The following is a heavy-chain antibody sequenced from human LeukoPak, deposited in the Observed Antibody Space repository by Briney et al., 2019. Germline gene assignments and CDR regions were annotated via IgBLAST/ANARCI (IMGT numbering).Heavy chain of an antibody. V-gene: IGHV4-34*01. CDR1: GGSFSGYY. CDR3: VMGYCSGGSCHPNDAFDI. D-gene: IGHD2-15*01. CDR2: INHSGGT. J-gene: IGHJ3*02. Sequence: PSETLSLTCAVYGGSFSGYYWSWIRQPPGKGLEWIGEINHSGGTNYNPSLKSRVTISVDTSKNQFSLKLSSVTAADTAVYYCVMGYCSGGSCHPNDAFDIWGQGTIVTVSS.